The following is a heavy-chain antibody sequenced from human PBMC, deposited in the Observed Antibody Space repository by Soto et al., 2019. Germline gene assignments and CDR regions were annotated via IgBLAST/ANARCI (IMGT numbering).Heavy chain of an antibody. D-gene: IGHD6-13*01. Sequence: WTWIRQPPGKGLEWIGYIYYNGNTKYNPSLESRVTFSVDTSKNQFSLRLSSVIAADTAVYYCARVTSSTWYFDYWGPGTLVTVSS. V-gene: IGHV4-59*01. CDR3: ARVTSSTWYFDY. CDR2: IYYNGNT. J-gene: IGHJ4*02.